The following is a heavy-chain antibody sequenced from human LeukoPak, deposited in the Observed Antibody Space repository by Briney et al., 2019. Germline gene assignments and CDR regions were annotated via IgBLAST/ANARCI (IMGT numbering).Heavy chain of an antibody. CDR3: ARSSVVTSRFDP. V-gene: IGHV1-2*02. Sequence: ASVKVFCKASGYTFTGYYMHWVRQAPGQGLEWMGWINPNSGGTNYAQKFQGRVTMTRDTSISTAYMELSRLRSDDTAVYYCARSSVVTSRFDPWGQGTLVTVSS. D-gene: IGHD2-21*02. CDR2: INPNSGGT. J-gene: IGHJ5*02. CDR1: GYTFTGYY.